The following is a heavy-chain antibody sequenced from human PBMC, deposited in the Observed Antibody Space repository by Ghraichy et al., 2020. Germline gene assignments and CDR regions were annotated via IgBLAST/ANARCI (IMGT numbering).Heavy chain of an antibody. Sequence: SVKVSCKASGGTFSSYAISWVRQAPGQGLEWMGGIIPIFGTANYAQKIQGRVTITADESTRTAYMELSSLRSEDTAVYYCASVSFSGGSCYRGAGDCYYYGMDVWGQGTTVTVSS. CDR2: IIPIFGTA. J-gene: IGHJ6*02. V-gene: IGHV1-69*13. CDR3: ASVSFSGGSCYRGAGDCYYYGMDV. CDR1: GGTFSSYA. D-gene: IGHD2-15*01.